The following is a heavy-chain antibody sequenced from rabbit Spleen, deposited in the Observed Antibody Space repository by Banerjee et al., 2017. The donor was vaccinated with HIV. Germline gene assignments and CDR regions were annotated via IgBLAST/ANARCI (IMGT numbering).Heavy chain of an antibody. V-gene: IGHV1S47*01. CDR2: IDPVFGST. CDR3: VRDTWHFKL. D-gene: IGHD3-1*01. Sequence: QEQLVESGGGLVQPGGSLKLSCKASGFDFSSYGVSWVRQAPGKGLEWIGYIDPVFGSTYYASWVNGRFTISSHNAQNTLYLQLNSLTAADTATYFCVRDTWHFKLWGPGTLVTVS. J-gene: IGHJ4*01. CDR1: GFDFSSYG.